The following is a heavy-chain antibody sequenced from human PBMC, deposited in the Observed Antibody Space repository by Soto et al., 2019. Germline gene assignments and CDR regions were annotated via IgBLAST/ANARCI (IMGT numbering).Heavy chain of an antibody. D-gene: IGHD3-22*01. Sequence: GGSLRLSCAASGFTFSSYGMHWVRQAPGKGLEWVAVIWYDGSNKYYADSVKGRFTISRDNSKNTLYLQMNSLRAEDTAVYYCASGGYDSRNYYYYGMDVWGQGTTVTVSS. J-gene: IGHJ6*02. CDR3: ASGGYDSRNYYYYGMDV. CDR2: IWYDGSNK. CDR1: GFTFSSYG. V-gene: IGHV3-33*01.